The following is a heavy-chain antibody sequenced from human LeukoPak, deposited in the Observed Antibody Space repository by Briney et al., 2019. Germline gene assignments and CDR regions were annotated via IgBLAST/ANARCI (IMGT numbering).Heavy chain of an antibody. V-gene: IGHV3-7*01. CDR3: TRDSGFYRFDY. CDR1: GFTFSNYW. Sequence: PGGSLRLSCAASGFTFSNYWMSWVRQAPGKGLEWVANIKEDGGDKYYMDSVRGRFTISRDNARNSLYLQMNSLRAEDTAVYYCTRDSGFYRFDYWGQGTLVTVSS. CDR2: IKEDGGDK. D-gene: IGHD3-10*01. J-gene: IGHJ4*02.